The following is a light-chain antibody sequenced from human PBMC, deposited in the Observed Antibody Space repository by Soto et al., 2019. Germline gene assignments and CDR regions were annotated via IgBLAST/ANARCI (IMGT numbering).Light chain of an antibody. J-gene: IGKJ4*01. Sequence: EVVMTQYTVTLSVSPGERATLSCRASQSVTNSYLAWYQQKPGQAPRLLIFGASTRAAGIPARFSGSGSGTEFTLTISSLQSEDFAVYYCQQYSNWPLTFGGGTIVDVK. CDR2: GAS. V-gene: IGKV3-15*01. CDR1: QSVTNSY. CDR3: QQYSNWPLT.